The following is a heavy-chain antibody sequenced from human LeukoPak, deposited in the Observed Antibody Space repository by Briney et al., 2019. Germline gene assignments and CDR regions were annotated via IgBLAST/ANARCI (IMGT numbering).Heavy chain of an antibody. J-gene: IGHJ4*02. V-gene: IGHV5-51*03. D-gene: IGHD3-9*01. CDR2: IYPGDSDT. CDR3: ARGRYDILTGYLTAFDI. CDR1: GYSFTSYW. Sequence: GESLKISCKGSGYSFTSYWIGWVRQMPGKGLEWMGIIYPGDSDTRYSPSFQGQVTISADKSISTAYLQWSSLKASDTAMYYCARGRYDILTGYLTAFDIWGQGTLVTVSS.